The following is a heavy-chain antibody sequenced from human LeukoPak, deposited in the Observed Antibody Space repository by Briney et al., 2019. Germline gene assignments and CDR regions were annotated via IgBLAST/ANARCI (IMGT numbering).Heavy chain of an antibody. CDR1: GFTFSSYA. J-gene: IGHJ4*02. CDR2: ISGSGVTT. V-gene: IGHV3-23*01. CDR3: GKDQRGYYDSVIEVDY. D-gene: IGHD3-22*01. Sequence: GGSLRLSCTTSGFTFSSYAMSWVRQAPGKGLEWVSGISGSGVTTYYADSVKGRFTISRDNSKNTLYLQMNSLRVEDTAMYYCGKDQRGYYDSVIEVDYWGQGTLVTVSS.